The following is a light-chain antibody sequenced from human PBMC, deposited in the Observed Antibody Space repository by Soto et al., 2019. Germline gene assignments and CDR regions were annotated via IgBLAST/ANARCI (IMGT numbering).Light chain of an antibody. CDR2: EVT. CDR3: SSYAGSNNFVV. CDR1: ISDVGGYNY. V-gene: IGLV2-8*01. Sequence: QSALTQPPSASGSPGQSVTISCTGTISDVGGYNYVSWYQQHPGKAPKLMIYEVTKRPSGVPDRFSGAKSGNTASLTVSGLQAEDEADYYCSSYAGSNNFVVFGGGTKVTVL. J-gene: IGLJ2*01.